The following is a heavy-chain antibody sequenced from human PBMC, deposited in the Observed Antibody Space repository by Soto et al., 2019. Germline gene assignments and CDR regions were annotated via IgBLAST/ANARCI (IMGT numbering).Heavy chain of an antibody. CDR3: ARSRTYYDFWSGPPDYYYMDV. J-gene: IGHJ6*03. D-gene: IGHD3-3*01. V-gene: IGHV3-21*01. Sequence: GGSLRLSCAASGFTFSSYSMNWVRQAPGKGLEWVSSISSSSSYIYYADSVKGRFTISRDNAKNSLYLQMNSLRAEDTAVYYCARSRTYYDFWSGPPDYYYMDVWGKGTTVTVSS. CDR1: GFTFSSYS. CDR2: ISSSSSYI.